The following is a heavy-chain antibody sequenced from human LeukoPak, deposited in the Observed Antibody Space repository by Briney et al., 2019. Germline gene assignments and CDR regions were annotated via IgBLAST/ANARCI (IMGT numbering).Heavy chain of an antibody. V-gene: IGHV3-7*01. D-gene: IGHD3-10*01. J-gene: IGHJ4*02. CDR3: AMVKKSYYYGSGSYSTFDY. CDR1: GFTFSRNW. Sequence: PGGSLRLSCAASGFTFSRNWMSWVRQAPGKGLEWVASIKQDGSETHYGDSVKGRFTISRDNAKNSLYLQMNSLRAEDTAVYYCAMVKKSYYYGSGSYSTFDYWGQGTLVTVSS. CDR2: IKQDGSET.